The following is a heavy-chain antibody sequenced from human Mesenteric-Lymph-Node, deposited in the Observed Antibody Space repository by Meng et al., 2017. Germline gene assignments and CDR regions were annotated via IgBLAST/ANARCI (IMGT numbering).Heavy chain of an antibody. V-gene: IGHV4-4*03. D-gene: IGHD4-17*01. CDR2: VYHRGDT. CDR1: GDSIGRDIW. Sequence: LEAWGPMHVKPPVSRTLLCTVSGDSIGRDIWWSWGRQPPGKGLEWIGEVYHRGDTNYNPSRKSRVDISVDKSQNHFSLRLSSVTAADTAVYYCTTLYGDSISWGQGTLVTVSS. J-gene: IGHJ4*02. CDR3: TTLYGDSIS.